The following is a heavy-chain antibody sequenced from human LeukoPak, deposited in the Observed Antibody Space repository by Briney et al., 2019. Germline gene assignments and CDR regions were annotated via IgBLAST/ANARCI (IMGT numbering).Heavy chain of an antibody. Sequence: GGSLRLSCAASGFTFSNYGMHWVRQAPGKGLEWVAFIRYDGSNKYYADSVKGRFTISRDNSKNTLYLQMNSLRAEDTAVYYCAKDKEYCSGGSCYGGRFDPWGQGTLVTVSS. CDR3: AKDKEYCSGGSCYGGRFDP. CDR2: IRYDGSNK. D-gene: IGHD2-15*01. J-gene: IGHJ5*02. CDR1: GFTFSNYG. V-gene: IGHV3-30*02.